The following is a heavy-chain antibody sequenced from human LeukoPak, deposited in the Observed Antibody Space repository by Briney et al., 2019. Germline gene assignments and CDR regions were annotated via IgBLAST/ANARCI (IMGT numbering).Heavy chain of an antibody. V-gene: IGHV1-2*02. Sequence: ASVKVSCKASGYTFTGYYMHWVRQAPGQGLEWMGWINPNSGGTNYAQKFQGRVTMTRDMSTSTVYMELSSLRSEDTAVYYCARDMGYCSSTSCRPFNWFDPWGQGTLVTVSS. J-gene: IGHJ5*02. CDR3: ARDMGYCSSTSCRPFNWFDP. CDR1: GYTFTGYY. D-gene: IGHD2-2*01. CDR2: INPNSGGT.